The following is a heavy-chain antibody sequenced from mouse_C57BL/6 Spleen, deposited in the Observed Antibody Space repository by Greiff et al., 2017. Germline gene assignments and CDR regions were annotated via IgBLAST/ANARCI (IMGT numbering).Heavy chain of an antibody. Sequence: QVQLQQSGAELAKPGASVKLSCKASGYTFTSYWMHWVKQRPGQGLEWIGYINPSSGYTKYNQKFKDKATMTADKSSSTAYMQLSSLTYEDSAVYYCASCTNWDDAMDYWGQGTSVTVSS. D-gene: IGHD4-1*02. CDR3: ASCTNWDDAMDY. V-gene: IGHV1-7*01. CDR1: GYTFTSYW. J-gene: IGHJ4*01. CDR2: INPSSGYT.